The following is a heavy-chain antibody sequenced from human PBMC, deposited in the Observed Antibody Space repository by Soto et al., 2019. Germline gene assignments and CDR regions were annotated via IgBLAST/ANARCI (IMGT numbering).Heavy chain of an antibody. J-gene: IGHJ5*02. Sequence: QVQLQELGPGLVKPSQTLSLTCTVSGVSISSGNHYWSWLRQTPGKGLEWIAYISYSGSTYYNPSLKSRLAISVDTFKNQFSLRLSSLTAADTAVYYCAREVAARPNWFDPWGQGTLVTVSS. D-gene: IGHD6-6*01. V-gene: IGHV4-30-4*01. CDR2: ISYSGST. CDR3: AREVAARPNWFDP. CDR1: GVSISSGNHY.